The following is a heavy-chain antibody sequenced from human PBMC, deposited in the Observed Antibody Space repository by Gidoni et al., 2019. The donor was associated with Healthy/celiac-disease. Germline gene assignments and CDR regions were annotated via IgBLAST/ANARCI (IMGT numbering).Heavy chain of an antibody. J-gene: IGHJ6*03. CDR2: ISGSGGST. Sequence: EVQLLESGGGLVQPGGSLRLSCAASGFTFSIYAMSWVRQAPGKGLEWVSAISGSGGSTYYADSVKGRFTISRDNSKNTLYLQMNSLRAEDTAVYYCAKGMNTAINYYYYMDVWGKGTTVTVSS. CDR1: GFTFSIYA. D-gene: IGHD5-18*01. CDR3: AKGMNTAINYYYYMDV. V-gene: IGHV3-23*01.